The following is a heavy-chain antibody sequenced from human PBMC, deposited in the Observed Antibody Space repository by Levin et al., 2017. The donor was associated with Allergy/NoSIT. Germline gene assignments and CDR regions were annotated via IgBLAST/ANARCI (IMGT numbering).Heavy chain of an antibody. CDR1: GFTFSSYW. V-gene: IGHV3-7*01. CDR2: INQGGSEK. Sequence: GGSLRLSCAASGFTFSSYWMTWVRQAPGKGLEWVANINQGGSEKYYVDSVKGRFTISRDNSKNSLYLQMNSLKAEDTAVYYCARDRGYCSGGSCPSNNLFDYWGQGTLVTVSS. D-gene: IGHD2-15*01. CDR3: ARDRGYCSGGSCPSNNLFDY. J-gene: IGHJ4*02.